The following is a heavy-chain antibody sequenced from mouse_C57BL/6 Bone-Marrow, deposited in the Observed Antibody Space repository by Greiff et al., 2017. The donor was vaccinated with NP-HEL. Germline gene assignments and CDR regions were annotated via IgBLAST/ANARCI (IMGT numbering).Heavy chain of an antibody. CDR3: ARQDYSNLPWFAY. D-gene: IGHD2-5*01. CDR2: ISNGGGST. V-gene: IGHV5-12*01. Sequence: EVQLVESGGGLVQPGGSLKLSCAASGFTFSDYYMYWVRQTPEKRLEWVAYISNGGGSTYYLDTVKGRFTISRDNAKNTLDLQMSRLKSEDTAMYYCARQDYSNLPWFAYWGQGTLVTVSA. CDR1: GFTFSDYY. J-gene: IGHJ3*01.